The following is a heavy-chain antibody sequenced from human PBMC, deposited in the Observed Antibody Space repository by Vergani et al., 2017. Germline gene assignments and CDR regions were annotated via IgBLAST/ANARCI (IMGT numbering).Heavy chain of an antibody. CDR2: ISGSGGST. D-gene: IGHD2-2*01. V-gene: IGHV3-23*01. J-gene: IGHJ4*02. CDR1: GFTFSSYA. Sequence: EVQLLESGGGLVQPGGSLRLSCVASGFTFSSYAMSWVRQAPGKGLEWVSTISGSGGSTYSADSVKGRFTISRDNSKNTLYLQMNSLRAEDTAVYFCAKRPAAGIDSWGQGTLVTVSS. CDR3: AKRPAAGIDS.